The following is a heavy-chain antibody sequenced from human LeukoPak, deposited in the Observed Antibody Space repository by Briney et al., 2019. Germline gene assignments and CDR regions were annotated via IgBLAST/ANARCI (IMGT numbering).Heavy chain of an antibody. CDR2: ISYDGSNK. CDR1: GFTFSSYG. Sequence: PGGSLRLSCAASGFTFSSYGMHWVRQAPGKGLEWVAVISYDGSNKYFADSMKGRFTISRDNSKNTLYLQMNSLRAEDTAVYYCAKDVSAGGNTGADYWGQGTLVTVSS. CDR3: AKDVSAGGNTGADY. V-gene: IGHV3-30*18. J-gene: IGHJ4*02. D-gene: IGHD4-23*01.